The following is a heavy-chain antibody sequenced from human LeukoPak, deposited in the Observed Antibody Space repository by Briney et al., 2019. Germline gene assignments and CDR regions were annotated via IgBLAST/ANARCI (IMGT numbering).Heavy chain of an antibody. J-gene: IGHJ4*02. V-gene: IGHV1-2*02. CDR3: ARDGGLDY. CDR1: GYTLTDYY. D-gene: IGHD3-16*01. CDR2: INPNSGDT. Sequence: ASVMVSCKASGYTLTDYYMHWVRQAPGQGLEWMGWINPNSGDTNYAQKFQGRVTMTRDTSISTAYMELSRLRSDDTAVYYCARDGGLDYWGQGTLVTVSS.